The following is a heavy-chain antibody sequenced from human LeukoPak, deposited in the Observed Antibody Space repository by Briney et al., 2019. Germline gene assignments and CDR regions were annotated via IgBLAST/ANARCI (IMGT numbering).Heavy chain of an antibody. J-gene: IGHJ4*02. Sequence: PGGSLRLSCAASGFTFSSYSMNWVRQAPGKGLEWVSSISSSGAYIFYADSVEGRFTISRDNAKNSLYLQMNSLRAEDTALYYCARGGSGWPFDYWGQGTLVTVSS. D-gene: IGHD6-19*01. CDR3: ARGGSGWPFDY. CDR2: ISSSGAYI. V-gene: IGHV3-21*01. CDR1: GFTFSSYS.